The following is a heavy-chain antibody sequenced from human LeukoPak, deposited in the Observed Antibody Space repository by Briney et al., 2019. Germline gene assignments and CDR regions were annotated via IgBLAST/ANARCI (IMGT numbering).Heavy chain of an antibody. D-gene: IGHD6-6*01. V-gene: IGHV3-7*04. CDR2: IKQDGTEK. J-gene: IGHJ4*02. CDR3: ARDVRPDY. Sequence: PGGSLILSCAASGLTFSSYWMSWVRQAPGEGLEWVANIKQDGTEKYYMDSVKGRFSISRDNAENSLYLQMNALRAEDTAVYYCARDVRPDYWGQGTLVTVST. CDR1: GLTFSSYW.